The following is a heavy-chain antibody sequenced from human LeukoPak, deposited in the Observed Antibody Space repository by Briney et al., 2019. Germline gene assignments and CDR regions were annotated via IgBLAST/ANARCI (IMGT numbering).Heavy chain of an antibody. J-gene: IGHJ4*02. CDR2: INHSGST. V-gene: IGHV4-34*01. Sequence: SETLSLTCAVYGGSFSGYYWSWIRQPPGKGLEWIGEINHSGSTNYNPSLKSRVTISVDTSKNQFSLKLSSVTAADTAVYYCARDHSYYDFWSGYSDYWGQGTLVTVSS. CDR3: ARDHSYYDFWSGYSDY. D-gene: IGHD3-3*01. CDR1: GGSFSGYY.